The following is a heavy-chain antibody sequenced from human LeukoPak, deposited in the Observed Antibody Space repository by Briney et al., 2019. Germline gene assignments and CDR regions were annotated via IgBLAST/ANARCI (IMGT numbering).Heavy chain of an antibody. CDR3: ARSPSTIGWNWGYYFDY. CDR1: HDSISNYY. V-gene: IGHV4-59*01. CDR2: VHVSGST. D-gene: IGHD3-3*01. Sequence: PSETLSLTCTVSHDSISNYYWSWIRQPPGKGLEWIGYVHVSGSTDYNPSLKSRVAMSLDTSKNQFALKLTSMTAADTAVYYCARSPSTIGWNWGYYFDYWGQGSLVTVSS. J-gene: IGHJ4*02.